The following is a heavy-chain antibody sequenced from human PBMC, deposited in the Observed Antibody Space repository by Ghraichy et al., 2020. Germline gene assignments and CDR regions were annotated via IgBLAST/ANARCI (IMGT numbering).Heavy chain of an antibody. CDR1: GFTFSSYA. CDR2: ISYDGSNK. D-gene: IGHD6-13*01. Sequence: GGSLRLSCAASGFTFSSYAMHWVRQAPGKGLEWVAVISYDGSNKYYADSVKGRFTISRDNSKNTLYLQMNSLRAEDTAVYYCARVQSPTYSSSPSMDVWGQGTTVTVSS. CDR3: ARVQSPTYSSSPSMDV. J-gene: IGHJ6*02. V-gene: IGHV3-30*04.